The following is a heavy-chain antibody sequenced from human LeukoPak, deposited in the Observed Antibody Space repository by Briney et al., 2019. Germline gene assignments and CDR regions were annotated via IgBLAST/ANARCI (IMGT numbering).Heavy chain of an antibody. J-gene: IGHJ5*02. D-gene: IGHD3-10*01. CDR2: ISTTRNYI. Sequence: GGSLRLSCAASGFTFSTYSMNWVRQAPGKRLEWVSSISTTRNYIFYADSVKGRFTISRDNAKNSLYLQMNSLRAEDTAVYYCARGIYGSGSSWFDPWGQGTLVTVSS. V-gene: IGHV3-21*06. CDR1: GFTFSTYS. CDR3: ARGIYGSGSSWFDP.